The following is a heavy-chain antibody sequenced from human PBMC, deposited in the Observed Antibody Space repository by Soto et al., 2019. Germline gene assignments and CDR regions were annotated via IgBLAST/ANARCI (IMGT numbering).Heavy chain of an antibody. CDR2: IYYSGST. V-gene: IGHV4-39*02. CDR3: ARDRGIVVVPADMDV. CDR1: GGSISSSSYY. D-gene: IGHD2-2*01. Sequence: SETLSLTCTVSGGSISSSSYYWGWIRQPPGKGLEWIGSIYYSGSTYYNPSLKSRVTISVDTSKNQFSLKLSSVTAADTAVYYCARDRGIVVVPADMDVWGKGTTVTVSS. J-gene: IGHJ6*03.